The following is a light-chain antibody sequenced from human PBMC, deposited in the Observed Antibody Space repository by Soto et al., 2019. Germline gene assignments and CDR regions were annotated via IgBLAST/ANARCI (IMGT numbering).Light chain of an antibody. Sequence: IVLTQSPGTLSLSPGERGTLSCRASQSISSSYLAWYQQKPGQAPRLLIYGASRRATGIADRFSGSGSGTDFTLTISRLDPEDFAVYYCQQYGGSPWTFGQGTKVDI. V-gene: IGKV3-20*01. J-gene: IGKJ1*01. CDR2: GAS. CDR3: QQYGGSPWT. CDR1: QSISSSY.